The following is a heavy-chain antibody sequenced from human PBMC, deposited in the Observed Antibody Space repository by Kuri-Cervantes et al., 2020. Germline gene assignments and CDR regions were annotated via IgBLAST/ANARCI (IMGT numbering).Heavy chain of an antibody. CDR2: INHRGST. J-gene: IGHJ5*01. Sequence: SETLSLTCAVYGGSFSSFYWSWIRQPPEKGLEWIGEINHRGSTNYNPSLKSRVTISVDTSKNQFSLKLSSVTAADTAVYYCAREIGGIVVDNWFDYWGQGTLVTVSS. CDR3: AREIGGIVVDNWFDY. D-gene: IGHD3-22*01. V-gene: IGHV4-34*01. CDR1: GGSFSSFY.